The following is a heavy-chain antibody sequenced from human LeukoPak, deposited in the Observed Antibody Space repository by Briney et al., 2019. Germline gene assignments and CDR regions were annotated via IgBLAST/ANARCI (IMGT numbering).Heavy chain of an antibody. CDR1: GGSISGSCCY. Sequence: PSETLSLTCTVSGGSISGSCCYWGWIRQTPGKDLEWIGSTSYSGSTHYNPSFKSRVTVSVDTSKNQFFLNLSSVTAADTAVYYCSRTTGDSAIIAAHWGQGTLVTVPS. V-gene: IGHV4-39*01. CDR2: TSYSGST. D-gene: IGHD3-16*01. CDR3: SRTTGDSAIIAAH. J-gene: IGHJ4*02.